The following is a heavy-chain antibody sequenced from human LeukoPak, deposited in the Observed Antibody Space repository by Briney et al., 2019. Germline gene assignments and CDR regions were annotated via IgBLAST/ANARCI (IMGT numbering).Heavy chain of an antibody. V-gene: IGHV4-39*01. Sequence: SETLPLTCTVSGGAVSTSTYYWGWIRQPPGKGLEWIGSIYYSGTTYYNPSLKSRVTISVDTSKNQFSLKLSSVTAADTAVYYCARSLGYCSGGSCYSFDYWGQGTLVTVSS. D-gene: IGHD2-15*01. J-gene: IGHJ4*02. CDR3: ARSLGYCSGGSCYSFDY. CDR1: GGAVSTSTYY. CDR2: IYYSGTT.